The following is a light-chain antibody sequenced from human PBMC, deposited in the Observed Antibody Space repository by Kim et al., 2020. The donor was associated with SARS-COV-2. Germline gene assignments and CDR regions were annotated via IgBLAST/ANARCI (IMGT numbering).Light chain of an antibody. CDR2: GAS. CDR3: QLRDDYTYT. Sequence: WDTGKRATRSGRASQRVSSYLARYQQKPGQAPRLLIYGASNRATGVQARFSGGGSGTGFTLTISSLEPEDFAVYYSQLRDDYTYTFGQGTKLEIK. J-gene: IGKJ2*01. V-gene: IGKV3-11*01. CDR1: QRVSSY.